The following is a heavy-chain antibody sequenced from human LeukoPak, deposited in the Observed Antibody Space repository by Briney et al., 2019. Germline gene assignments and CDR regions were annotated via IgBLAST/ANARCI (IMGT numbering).Heavy chain of an antibody. J-gene: IGHJ4*02. V-gene: IGHV4-30-4*01. CDR1: GGSVSSDDYY. D-gene: IGHD3-22*01. CDR2: ISYSGST. CDR3: ARSYWLIYFDS. Sequence: SSQTLSLTCTVSGGSVSSDDYYWSWIRQPPGKDLEWIGYISYSGSTYYNPSLKSRVSTSQDTSKNQFSLKLTTVTAADTAVYYCARSYWLIYFDSWGQGTLVTVSS.